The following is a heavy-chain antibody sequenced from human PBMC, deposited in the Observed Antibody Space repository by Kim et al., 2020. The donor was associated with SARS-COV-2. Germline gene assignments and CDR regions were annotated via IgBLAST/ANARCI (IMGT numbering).Heavy chain of an antibody. Sequence: SETLSLTCSVSGASVTSFYWGWVRQPPGEGLEWIAYISYNGDTQYNPSLKSRLTISTDTANNRFSLKVGSVTATDTAIYFCARHSSISGPFFYLDYLGQG. V-gene: IGHV4-59*08. CDR3: ARHSSISGPFFYLDY. CDR2: ISYNGDT. CDR1: GASVTSFY. J-gene: IGHJ4*02. D-gene: IGHD3-10*01.